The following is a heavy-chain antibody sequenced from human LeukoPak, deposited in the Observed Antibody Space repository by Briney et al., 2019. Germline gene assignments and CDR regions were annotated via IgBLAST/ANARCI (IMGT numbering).Heavy chain of an antibody. J-gene: IGHJ5*02. CDR2: FDPEDGET. Sequence: GASVKVSCKVSGYTLTELCMHWVRQAPGKGLEWMGGFDPEDGETIYAQKFQGRVTITADKSTSTAYMELSSLRSEDTAVYYCARDPDFWSGSVVTPQFDPWGQGTLVTVSS. CDR3: ARDPDFWSGSVVTPQFDP. CDR1: GYTLTELC. D-gene: IGHD3-3*01. V-gene: IGHV1-24*01.